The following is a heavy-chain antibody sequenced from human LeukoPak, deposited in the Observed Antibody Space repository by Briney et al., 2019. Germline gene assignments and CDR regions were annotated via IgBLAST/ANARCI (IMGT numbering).Heavy chain of an antibody. CDR2: IYYSGST. D-gene: IGHD2-2*01. Sequence: SETLSLTCTVSGGSVSSGGYYWSWNRQHPGKGLEWIGYIYYSGSTYYNPSLKSRVTISVDTSKNQFSLKLSSVTAADTAVYYCARGGSYCSSTSCLERYFDYWGQGTLVTVSS. V-gene: IGHV4-31*03. J-gene: IGHJ4*02. CDR3: ARGGSYCSSTSCLERYFDY. CDR1: GGSVSSGGYY.